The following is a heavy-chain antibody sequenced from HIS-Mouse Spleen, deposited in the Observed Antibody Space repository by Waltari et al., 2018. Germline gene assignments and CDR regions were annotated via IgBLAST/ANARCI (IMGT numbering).Heavy chain of an antibody. V-gene: IGHV4-39*07. D-gene: IGHD6-13*01. CDR2: IYYSGST. CDR3: AREIPYSSSWYDWYFDL. CDR1: GGPISSSLYY. Sequence: QLQLQESGPGLVKPSEPLSLTCTVPGGPISSSLYYWCWIRQPPGKGLEWRGSIYYSGSTYYNPSLKSRVTISVDTSKNQFSLKLSSVTAADTAVYYCAREIPYSSSWYDWYFDLWGRGTLVTVSS. J-gene: IGHJ2*01.